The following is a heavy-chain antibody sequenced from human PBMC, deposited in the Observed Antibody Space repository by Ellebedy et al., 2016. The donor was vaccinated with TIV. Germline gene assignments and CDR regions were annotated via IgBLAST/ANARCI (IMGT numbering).Heavy chain of an antibody. Sequence: SVKVSCXASAGSFSSYAISWVRQAPGHGLEWMGGIIPLFGTANYPQKFQGRVTITADESTSTAYMELTSLRSEDTAVYYCARGRPEQLLYQRRGYSYGYSEYWGQGTLVTVSS. V-gene: IGHV1-69*13. D-gene: IGHD5-18*01. CDR3: ARGRPEQLLYQRRGYSYGYSEY. CDR1: AGSFSSYA. J-gene: IGHJ4*02. CDR2: IIPLFGTA.